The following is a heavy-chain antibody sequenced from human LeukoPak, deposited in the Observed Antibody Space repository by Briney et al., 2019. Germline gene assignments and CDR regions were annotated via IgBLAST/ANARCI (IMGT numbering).Heavy chain of an antibody. CDR1: TFIVSNSH. J-gene: IGHJ4*02. Sequence: GGSLRLSCAASTFIVSNSHMTWVRQTPGQGLEWVSVIYNDGRTFYADSVKGRFTISRDNSRNTLYLQMNSLRAEDTAVYYCARGRNYFPIDFWGQGTPVTVSS. CDR2: IYNDGRT. CDR3: ARGRNYFPIDF. D-gene: IGHD2/OR15-2a*01. V-gene: IGHV3-53*01.